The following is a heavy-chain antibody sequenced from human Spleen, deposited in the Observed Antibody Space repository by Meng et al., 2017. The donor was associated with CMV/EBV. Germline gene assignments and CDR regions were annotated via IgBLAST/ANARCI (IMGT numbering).Heavy chain of an antibody. D-gene: IGHD1-7*01. J-gene: IGHJ6*02. CDR3: ARDRTKNWNYELNYYGMDV. CDR2: ISYDGSNK. Sequence: GESLKISCAASGFTFSDYTIHWVRQAPGKGLEWVSLISYDGSNKYYADSVKGRFTISRDNSKNSLYLQMNSLRAEDTAVYYCARDRTKNWNYELNYYGMDVWGQGTTVTVSS. V-gene: IGHV3-30*04. CDR1: GFTFSDYT.